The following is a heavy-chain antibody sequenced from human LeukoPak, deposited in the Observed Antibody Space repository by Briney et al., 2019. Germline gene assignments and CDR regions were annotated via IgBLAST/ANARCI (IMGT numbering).Heavy chain of an antibody. Sequence: GGSLRLSCAASGFTFSSYAMSWVRQAPGKGLEWVSAISGSGGSTYYADSVKGRFTTSRDNSKNTLYLQMNSLRAEDTAVNYCAKGEYYYDSSGYYYGEYFQHWGQGTLVTVSS. CDR1: GFTFSSYA. CDR2: ISGSGGST. V-gene: IGHV3-23*01. J-gene: IGHJ1*01. D-gene: IGHD3-22*01. CDR3: AKGEYYYDSSGYYYGEYFQH.